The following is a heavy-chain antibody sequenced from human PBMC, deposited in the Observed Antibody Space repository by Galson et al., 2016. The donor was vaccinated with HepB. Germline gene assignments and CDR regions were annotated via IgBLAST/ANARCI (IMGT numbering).Heavy chain of an antibody. J-gene: IGHJ4*02. CDR1: GFSFGDYA. Sequence: SLRLSCAASGFSFGDYAMSWFRQAPGKGLEWVGFIRGKAYGGTTEYAASVRGRFTISRDDSKSIAYLQMNSLKTEDTALYYCTRDLHDYGDDGADYWGQGTLVTVSS. CDR2: IRGKAYGGTT. CDR3: TRDLHDYGDDGADY. D-gene: IGHD4-17*01. V-gene: IGHV3-49*03.